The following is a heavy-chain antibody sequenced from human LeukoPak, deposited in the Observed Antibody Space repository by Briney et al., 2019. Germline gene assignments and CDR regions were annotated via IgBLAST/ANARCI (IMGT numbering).Heavy chain of an antibody. CDR3: ARQYYDFWSGSMAGGYYYYYYMDV. CDR2: ISAYNGNT. CDR1: GYTFTSYG. D-gene: IGHD3-3*01. J-gene: IGHJ6*03. V-gene: IGHV1-18*01. Sequence: PSVKVSCKASGYTFTSYGISWVRQAPGQGLEWMRWISAYNGNTNYAQKLQRRVTMNTDTSTNTAYMELRSLRSDDTAVYYCARQYYDFWSGSMAGGYYYYYYMDVWGKGTTVTVSS.